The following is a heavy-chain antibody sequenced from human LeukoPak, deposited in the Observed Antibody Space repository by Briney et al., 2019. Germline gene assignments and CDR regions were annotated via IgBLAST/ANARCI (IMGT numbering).Heavy chain of an antibody. Sequence: ASVKVSCKASGYTFTGYYMHWVRQAPGQGLEWVGWLNPDSGGTKFAQKFQGRVTMTRETSISTAYMELSRLRSDDTAVYYCARDWDSSSLYYFDYWGQGTLVTVSS. V-gene: IGHV1-2*02. CDR2: LNPDSGGT. J-gene: IGHJ4*02. CDR3: ARDWDSSSLYYFDY. D-gene: IGHD6-6*01. CDR1: GYTFTGYY.